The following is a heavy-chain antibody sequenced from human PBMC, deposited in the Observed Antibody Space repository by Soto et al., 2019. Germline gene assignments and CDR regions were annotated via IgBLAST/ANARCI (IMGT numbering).Heavy chain of an antibody. J-gene: IGHJ1*01. CDR3: ARENGDYGRHFQY. CDR2: IFYSGST. Sequence: QVQLQESGPGLVKPSQTLSLTCTVSGASISSGGYYWSWIRQHPGKGLEWIGYIFYSGSTYYNPSLKSRVTISVDTSKNQFSLKLSSVTAADTAVYYCARENGDYGRHFQYWGQGTLVTVSS. V-gene: IGHV4-31*03. D-gene: IGHD4-17*01. CDR1: GASISSGGYY.